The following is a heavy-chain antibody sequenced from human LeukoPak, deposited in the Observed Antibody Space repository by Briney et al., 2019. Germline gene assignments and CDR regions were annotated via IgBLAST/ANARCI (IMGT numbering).Heavy chain of an antibody. CDR2: IDWDDDK. D-gene: IGHD2-2*01. CDR1: GFSLSTNKMR. J-gene: IGHJ4*02. CDR3: ARTAGCSSTSCPFDY. V-gene: IGHV2-70*04. Sequence: SGPALVKPTQTLTLTCTFSGFSLSTNKMRVSWIRQPPGKALEWLARIDWDDDKFYSTSLKTRLTISKDTSKNQVVLTMTNVDPVDTATYYCARTAGCSSTSCPFDYWGQGTQVTVSS.